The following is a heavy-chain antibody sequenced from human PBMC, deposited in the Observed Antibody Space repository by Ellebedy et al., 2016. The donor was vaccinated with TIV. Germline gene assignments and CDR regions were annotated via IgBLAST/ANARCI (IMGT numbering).Heavy chain of an antibody. J-gene: IGHJ4*02. Sequence: GGSLRLSXAASGFTFSIAGMTWVRQAPGKGLEWVATIDFSGTGTYYADSVKGRLIISRDNTKNSLFLQMNSLGVEDTAVYYCARDGSEWSRDYWGQGTLVTVSS. CDR3: ARDGSEWSRDY. D-gene: IGHD3-3*01. CDR2: IDFSGTGT. CDR1: GFTFSIAG. V-gene: IGHV3-21*06.